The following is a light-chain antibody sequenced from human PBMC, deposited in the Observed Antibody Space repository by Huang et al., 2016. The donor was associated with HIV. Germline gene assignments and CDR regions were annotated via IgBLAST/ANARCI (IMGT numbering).Light chain of an antibody. CDR2: AAS. Sequence: DIQMTQSPFSLSASVGDRVAITCRASQGISNSLACYQQKPVTAPKLLLYAASRLEGGVPYRFRGSGSGTVYTHTSSSLQPEDVASYHCQQYHGVPWTFGQGTKVEVK. CDR3: QQYHGVPWT. V-gene: IGKV1-NL1*01. CDR1: QGISNS. J-gene: IGKJ1*01.